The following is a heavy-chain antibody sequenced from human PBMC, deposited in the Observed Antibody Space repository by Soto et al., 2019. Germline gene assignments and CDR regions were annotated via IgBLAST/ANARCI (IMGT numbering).Heavy chain of an antibody. CDR1: GFTFSSYA. Sequence: GGSLRLSCAASGFTFSSYAMHWVRQAPGKGLEWVAVISYDGSNKYYADSVKGRFTISRDNSKNTLYLQMNSLRAEDTAVYYCARDRNIVVVVAATGGYFQHWGQGTLVTVSS. CDR2: ISYDGSNK. V-gene: IGHV3-30-3*01. CDR3: ARDRNIVVVVAATGGYFQH. D-gene: IGHD2-15*01. J-gene: IGHJ1*01.